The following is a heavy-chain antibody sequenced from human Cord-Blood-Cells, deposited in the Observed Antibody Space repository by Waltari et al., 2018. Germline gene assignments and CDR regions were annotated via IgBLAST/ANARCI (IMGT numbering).Heavy chain of an antibody. D-gene: IGHD6-13*01. J-gene: IGHJ4*02. CDR2: ISGSGGST. CDR1: GFTFSSYA. Sequence: EVQLLESGGGLVQPGGSLRLSCAASGFTFSSYAMSWVRQAPGKGLEWVSAISGSGGSTYYADSVKGRFTISRDNSKNTLYLQMNSLRAEDTAVYYCGYSSSWYESFFDYWGQGTLVTVSS. CDR3: GYSSSWYESFFDY. V-gene: IGHV3-23*01.